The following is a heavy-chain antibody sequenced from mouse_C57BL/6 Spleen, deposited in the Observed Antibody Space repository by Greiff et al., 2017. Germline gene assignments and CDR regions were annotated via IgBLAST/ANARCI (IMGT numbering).Heavy chain of an antibody. CDR2: ISGCGGNT. CDR1: AFTFSSHT. J-gene: IGHJ4*01. CDR3: ASPYSNYDYAMGY. D-gene: IGHD2-5*01. Sequence: EVKLMESGGGLVKPAGSLILSCAASAFTFSSHTMSCVRHTLEKSLDCVATISGCGGNTYYPASVKGRFTISRDNAKNTLYLQMSSLRSEDTALYYCASPYSNYDYAMGYWGQGASVTVSA. V-gene: IGHV5-9*01.